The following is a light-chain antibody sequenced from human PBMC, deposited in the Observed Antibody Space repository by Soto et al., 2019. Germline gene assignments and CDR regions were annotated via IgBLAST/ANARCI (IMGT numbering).Light chain of an antibody. Sequence: DIQMTQSPYSVSASVGDSVTITCRASQGIDNWLAWYQQKPGMAPKLLISAASNLQSGDPTRFSRSGSGTDFTLTINSLQPEDFATDVCQQASHFPLAFGGGTKVEI. J-gene: IGKJ4*01. V-gene: IGKV1-12*01. CDR2: AAS. CDR1: QGIDNW. CDR3: QQASHFPLA.